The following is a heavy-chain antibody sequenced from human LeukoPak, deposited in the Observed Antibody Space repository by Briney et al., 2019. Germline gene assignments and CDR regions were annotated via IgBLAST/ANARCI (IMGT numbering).Heavy chain of an antibody. V-gene: IGHV1-18*01. CDR2: ISAYNGDT. CDR1: GYTFTNYG. J-gene: IGHJ4*02. Sequence: GASVKVSCKTSGYTFTNYGISWVRQAPGQGLEWLGWISAYNGDTNSAQNLQGRVAMTTDTSTTTAYMELRSLRSDDTAVYYRARDPAAGTFDYWGQGTLVTVSS. D-gene: IGHD6-13*01. CDR3: ARDPAAGTFDY.